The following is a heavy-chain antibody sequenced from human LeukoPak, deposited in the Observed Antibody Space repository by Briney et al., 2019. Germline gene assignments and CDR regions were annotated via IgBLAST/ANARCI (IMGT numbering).Heavy chain of an antibody. V-gene: IGHV1-18*01. CDR3: ARGRGRFGEFWGAFDV. CDR2: ISAYNGNA. Sequence: ASVKVSCKASGYTFITHGITWVRQAPGQGLEWRGWISAYNGNANYAQKLQGRVTLTRDTSTSTAYMELRSLRSDDTAVYYCARGRGRFGEFWGAFDVWGQGTMVTVSS. J-gene: IGHJ3*01. D-gene: IGHD3-10*01. CDR1: GYTFITHG.